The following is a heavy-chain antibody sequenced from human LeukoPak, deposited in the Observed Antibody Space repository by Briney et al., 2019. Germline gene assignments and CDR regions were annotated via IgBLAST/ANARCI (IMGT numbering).Heavy chain of an antibody. D-gene: IGHD4-17*01. J-gene: IGHJ3*01. CDR1: GFTFDEYT. Sequence: GGSLRLSCAASGFTFDEYTMHWVRQAPGKGLEWVSIITSDGGTKQYADSVKGRFTISRDNSKNSLYLQMNSLRTEDTALYYCGKGPRRCVRCDGFDFLGQGTKVTVSS. CDR3: GKGPRRCVRCDGFDF. V-gene: IGHV3-43*01. CDR2: ITSDGGTK.